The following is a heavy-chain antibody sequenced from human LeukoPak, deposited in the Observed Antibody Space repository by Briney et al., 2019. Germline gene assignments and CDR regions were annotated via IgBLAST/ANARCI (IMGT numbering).Heavy chain of an antibody. D-gene: IGHD5-18*01. CDR3: ARLPLDTAMVNLKPFDY. CDR2: ISSSSSTI. CDR1: GFTFSSYS. Sequence: GGSLRLSCAASGFTFSSYSMNWVRQAPGKGLEWVSYISSSSSTIHYADSVKGRFTISRDNAKNSLYLQMNSLRDEDTAVYYCARLPLDTAMVNLKPFDYWGQGTLVTVSS. V-gene: IGHV3-48*02. J-gene: IGHJ4*02.